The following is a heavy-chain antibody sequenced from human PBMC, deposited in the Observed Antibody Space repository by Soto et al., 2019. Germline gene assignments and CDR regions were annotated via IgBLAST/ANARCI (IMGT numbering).Heavy chain of an antibody. D-gene: IGHD2-15*01. Sequence: QVQLVQSGAEVKKPGASVKVSCKASGYTFTSYGISWVRQAPGQGLEWMGWISAYNGNTNYAQKLQGRVTMTTDTSTSTAYMELRSPRSDDTAVYYCARAGGYCSGGSCYGYYYYGMDVWGQGTTVTVSS. V-gene: IGHV1-18*01. CDR1: GYTFTSYG. CDR3: ARAGGYCSGGSCYGYYYYGMDV. J-gene: IGHJ6*02. CDR2: ISAYNGNT.